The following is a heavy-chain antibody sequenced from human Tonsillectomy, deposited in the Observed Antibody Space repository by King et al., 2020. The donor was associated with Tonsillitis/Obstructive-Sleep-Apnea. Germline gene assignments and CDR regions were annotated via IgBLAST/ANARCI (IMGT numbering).Heavy chain of an antibody. D-gene: IGHD3-9*01. CDR3: ASLPKLYDILTGYKVGDGGLDAFDI. CDR1: GYTFTTYY. CDR2: INPSGGST. J-gene: IGHJ3*02. Sequence: QLVQSGAEVKKPGASVKVSCKASGYTFTTYYMHWVRQAPGQGLEWMGIINPSGGSTNYTQKFQGRVTMTRDTSTSTVYMELSSLRSEDTAVYYCASLPKLYDILTGYKVGDGGLDAFDIWGQGTMVTVSS. V-gene: IGHV1-46*01.